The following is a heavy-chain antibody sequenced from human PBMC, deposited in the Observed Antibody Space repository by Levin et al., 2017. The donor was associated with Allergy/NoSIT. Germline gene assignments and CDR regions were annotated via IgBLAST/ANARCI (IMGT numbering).Heavy chain of an antibody. Sequence: PGESLKISCAASGFTFSSYAMSWVRQAPGKGLEWVATISGSSRRTYYADSVRGRFTISRDLYLQMNSLRAEDTAKYYCVKGRGTYEGAFDIWGQGTLVTVSS. J-gene: IGHJ3*02. CDR2: ISGSSRRT. D-gene: IGHD3-16*01. V-gene: IGHV3-23*01. CDR1: GFTFSSYA. CDR3: VKGRGTYEGAFDI.